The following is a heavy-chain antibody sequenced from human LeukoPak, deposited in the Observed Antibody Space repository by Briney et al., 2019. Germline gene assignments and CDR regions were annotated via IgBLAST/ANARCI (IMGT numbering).Heavy chain of an antibody. D-gene: IGHD6-13*01. Sequence: KSSETLSLTCAVYGGSFSGYYWSWIRQPPGKGLEWIGEINHSGSTNYNPSLKSRITISVDMSKNQFSLKLSSVTAADTAVYYCARGGIAAAGLDAFDIWGQGTLVTVSS. CDR1: GGSFSGYY. J-gene: IGHJ3*02. CDR2: INHSGST. V-gene: IGHV4-34*01. CDR3: ARGGIAAAGLDAFDI.